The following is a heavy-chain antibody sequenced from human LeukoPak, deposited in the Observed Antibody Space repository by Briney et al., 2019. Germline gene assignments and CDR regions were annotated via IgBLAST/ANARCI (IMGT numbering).Heavy chain of an antibody. CDR2: ISSSSSTI. CDR1: GFTFSNYW. J-gene: IGHJ6*03. CDR3: ARDHYDFWSGYYYYYYMDV. D-gene: IGHD3-3*01. Sequence: GGSLRLSCAASGFTFSNYWMTWVRQAPGKGLEWVSYISSSSSTIYYADSVKGRFTISRDNAKNSLYLQMNSLRAEDTAVYYCARDHYDFWSGYYYYYYMDVWGKGTTVTVSS. V-gene: IGHV3-48*01.